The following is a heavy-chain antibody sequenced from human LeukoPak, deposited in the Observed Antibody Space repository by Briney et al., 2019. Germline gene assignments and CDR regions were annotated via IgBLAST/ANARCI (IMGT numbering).Heavy chain of an antibody. D-gene: IGHD1-26*01. J-gene: IGHJ4*02. CDR2: INPYSGAT. CDR3: ASGGPSGISYLWADY. CDR1: GYSITDYY. V-gene: IGHV1-2*02. Sequence: ASVKVSCKASGYSITDYYIHWVRQAPGQGLEWMGWINPYSGATNYAQKFQGRVTMTRDTSISTAFMELSRMTSEDTAFYYCASGGPSGISYLWADYWGQGSLVTVSS.